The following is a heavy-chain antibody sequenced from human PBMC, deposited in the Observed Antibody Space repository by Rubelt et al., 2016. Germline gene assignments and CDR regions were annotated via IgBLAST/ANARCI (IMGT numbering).Heavy chain of an antibody. V-gene: IGHV3-21*01. J-gene: IGHJ6*02. D-gene: IGHD3-22*01. CDR3: ARAGCYYDSSGYLYYYYGMDV. Sequence: YYADSVKGRFTISRDNAKNSLYLQMNSLRAEDTAVYYCARAGCYYDSSGYLYYYYGMDVWGQGTTVTVSS.